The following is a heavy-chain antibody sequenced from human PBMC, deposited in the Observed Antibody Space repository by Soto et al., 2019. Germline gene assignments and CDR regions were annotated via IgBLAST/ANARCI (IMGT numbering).Heavy chain of an antibody. Sequence: GGSLRLSCAASGFTFSSYGMHWVRQAPGKGLEWVAVIWYDGSNKYYADSVKGRFTISRDNSKNTLYLQMNSLRAEDTAVYYCARDRVAVAGTGYYGMDVWGQGTTVTVSS. V-gene: IGHV3-33*01. CDR3: ARDRVAVAGTGYYGMDV. CDR2: IWYDGSNK. CDR1: GFTFSSYG. J-gene: IGHJ6*02. D-gene: IGHD6-19*01.